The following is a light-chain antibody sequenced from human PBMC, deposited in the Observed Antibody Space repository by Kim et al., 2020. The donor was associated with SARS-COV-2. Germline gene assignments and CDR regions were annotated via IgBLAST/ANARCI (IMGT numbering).Light chain of an antibody. CDR2: AAS. CDR3: QKDNSAPRT. CDR1: QDISNY. Sequence: DIQMTQSPSSLSASVGDRVTITCRASQDISNYLAWYQQKPGKVPKLLIYAASTLQSGVPSRFSGSGSGTDFTLTISSLQPEDVATYCCQKDNSAPRTFGQGTKVEIK. J-gene: IGKJ1*01. V-gene: IGKV1-27*01.